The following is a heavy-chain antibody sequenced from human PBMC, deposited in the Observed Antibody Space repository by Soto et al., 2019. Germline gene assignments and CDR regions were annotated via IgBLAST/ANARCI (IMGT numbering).Heavy chain of an antibody. V-gene: IGHV3-74*01. J-gene: IGHJ4*02. D-gene: IGHD2-21*01. CDR3: VRGSLAYWGGDGRRPFDY. CDR1: GFTFSSYW. Sequence: GGSLRLSCAASGFTFSSYWMHWVRQAPGKGLVWVSRINSDGSSTSYADSVKGRFTISRDKAMNTLYLQMNSLRAEDTAVYYCVRGSLAYWGGDGRRPFDYWGQGTLVTFPS. CDR2: INSDGSST.